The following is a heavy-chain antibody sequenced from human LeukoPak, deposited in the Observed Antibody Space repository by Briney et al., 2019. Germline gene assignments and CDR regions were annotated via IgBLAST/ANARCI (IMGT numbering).Heavy chain of an antibody. CDR3: AGRAWLVRRLDY. J-gene: IGHJ4*02. D-gene: IGHD6-19*01. CDR1: GHTFTSYA. Sequence: ASVKASCKAAGHTFTSYAMHWLRQAPGQRLEWMGWINAGNGNTKYSQKYQRRGTITRDTSASTDYLELSRLSYDDTAVYYCAGRAWLVRRLDYWGQGTLVTVSS. CDR2: INAGNGNT. V-gene: IGHV1-3*01.